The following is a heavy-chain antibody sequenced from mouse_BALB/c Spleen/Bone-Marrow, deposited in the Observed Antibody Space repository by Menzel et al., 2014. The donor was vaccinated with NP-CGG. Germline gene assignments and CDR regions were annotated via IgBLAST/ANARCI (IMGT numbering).Heavy chain of an antibody. V-gene: IGHV1-81*01. CDR3: ANGDCGSSYYYAMDY. Sequence: VQLQQSGPELVRPGASVKMSCKASGYTFTDYVISWVKQGTGQGLEWIGEIYPGSGSTYYNEKFKGKATLTAAKSSNTAYMQLSSLTSEDSAVYFCANGDCGSSYYYAMDYWGQGTSVTVSS. CDR1: GYTFTDYV. CDR2: IYPGSGST. J-gene: IGHJ4*01. D-gene: IGHD1-1*01.